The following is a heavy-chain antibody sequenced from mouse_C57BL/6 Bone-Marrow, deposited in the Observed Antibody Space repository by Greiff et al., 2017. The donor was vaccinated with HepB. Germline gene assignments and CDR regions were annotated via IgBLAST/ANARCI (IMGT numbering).Heavy chain of an antibody. J-gene: IGHJ1*03. CDR3: ALLRRYWYFGV. Sequence: VQLQQPGAELVKPGASVKLSCKASGYTFTSYWMHWVKQRPGRGLEWIGRIDPNSGGTKYNEKFKSKATLTVDKPSSTAYMTLSNLTSEDSAVYYCALLRRYWYFGVWGTATTVSFSS. V-gene: IGHV1-72*01. CDR2: IDPNSGGT. D-gene: IGHD2-4*01. CDR1: GYTFTSYW.